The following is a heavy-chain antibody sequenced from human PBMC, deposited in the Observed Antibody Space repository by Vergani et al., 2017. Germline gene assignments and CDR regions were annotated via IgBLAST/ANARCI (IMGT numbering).Heavy chain of an antibody. CDR1: GFTFSSYS. J-gene: IGHJ4*02. Sequence: EVQLVESGGGLFKPGGSLRLSSAASGFTFSSYSMNGVRQAPGKGLEWVSSISSSSSYIYYADSVKGRLTISRDNAKNSLYLQMNSLRAEDTAVYYCARDFFYYDCSGYYSGFFDYWGQGTLVTVSS. V-gene: IGHV3-21*01. D-gene: IGHD3-22*01. CDR3: ARDFFYYDCSGYYSGFFDY. CDR2: ISSSSSYI.